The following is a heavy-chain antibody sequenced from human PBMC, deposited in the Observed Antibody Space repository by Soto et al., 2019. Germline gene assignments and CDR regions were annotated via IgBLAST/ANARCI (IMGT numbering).Heavy chain of an antibody. D-gene: IGHD6-13*01. Sequence: GGSLRLSCAASGFMFSSYSMNWVRQAPGKGLQWISSISGSSDHIYYADSVRGRFTVSRDNAKNSLYLQMNSLGGEDTAVYYCARDPAIDSNYYYGLDFWGQGATVTVSS. CDR2: ISGSSDHI. V-gene: IGHV3-21*01. CDR3: ARDPAIDSNYYYGLDF. CDR1: GFMFSSYS. J-gene: IGHJ6*02.